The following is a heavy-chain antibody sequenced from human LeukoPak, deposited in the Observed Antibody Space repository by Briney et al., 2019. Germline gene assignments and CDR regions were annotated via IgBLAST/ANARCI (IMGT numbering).Heavy chain of an antibody. CDR3: AKDRVVPAAINWFDP. D-gene: IGHD2-2*01. CDR2: ISYDGSNK. Sequence: GGSLRLSCAASGFTFSSYAMHWVRQAPGKGLEWVAVISYDGSNKYYADSVKSRFTASRDDSKNTLYLQMNSLRAEDTAVYYCAKDRVVPAAINWFDPWGQGTLVTVSS. CDR1: GFTFSSYA. J-gene: IGHJ5*02. V-gene: IGHV3-30*04.